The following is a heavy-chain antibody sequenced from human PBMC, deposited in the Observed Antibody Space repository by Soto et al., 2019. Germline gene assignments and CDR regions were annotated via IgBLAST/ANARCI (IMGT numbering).Heavy chain of an antibody. Sequence: ETLSLTCAVYGGSFSGYYWSWIRQPPGKGLEWVSAISGSGGNTHYADSVKGRFTISRDNSKNTLYLQMNSLRAEDTAVYYCAKRNGDTGSFDYYYGMDVWGQGTTVTVSS. CDR2: ISGSGGNT. V-gene: IGHV3-23*01. J-gene: IGHJ6*02. CDR3: AKRNGDTGSFDYYYGMDV. D-gene: IGHD3-10*01. CDR1: GGSFSGYY.